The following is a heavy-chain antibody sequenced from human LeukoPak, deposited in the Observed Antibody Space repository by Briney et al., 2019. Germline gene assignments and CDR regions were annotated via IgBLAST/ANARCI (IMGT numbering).Heavy chain of an antibody. J-gene: IGHJ4*02. CDR2: INPNSGGT. Sequence: ASVKVSCKASGYTFTGYYMHWVRQAPGQGLEWMGWINPNSGGTNYAQKFQGRVTMTRDTSITTAYMELTRLTSDDTAVYYCARIEGSASTWYDWGQGTLVTVSS. D-gene: IGHD6-13*01. CDR3: ARIEGSASTWYD. CDR1: GYTFTGYY. V-gene: IGHV1-2*02.